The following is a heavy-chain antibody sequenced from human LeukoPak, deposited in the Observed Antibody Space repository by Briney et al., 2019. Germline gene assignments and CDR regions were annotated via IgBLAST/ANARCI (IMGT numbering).Heavy chain of an antibody. CDR2: ITLGSSTI. CDR3: ARVPVVVITYFDY. V-gene: IGHV3-48*01. CDR1: GFSFSNYN. D-gene: IGHD3-22*01. Sequence: PGGSLRLSCAGSGFSFSNYNLHWVRQAPGKGLEWVSYITLGSSTIYYADSVRGRFTISRDNGRNSLYLQMSSLRAEDTAIYYCARVPVVVITYFDYWGQGTLVTVSS. J-gene: IGHJ4*02.